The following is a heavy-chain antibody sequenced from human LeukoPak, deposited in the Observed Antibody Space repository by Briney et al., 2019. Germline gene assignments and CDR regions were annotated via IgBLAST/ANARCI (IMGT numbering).Heavy chain of an antibody. J-gene: IGHJ4*01. CDR1: DGSMGTYY. D-gene: IGHD2-2*01. Sequence: SATLSLTCSVSDGSMGTYYWGWIRQPPGKRLEWIGYIYYSGSTTYNPSLKSRVTVSVDTSKNQFSLKLTSMTAADTAVYYCARGRLGRQHASFFDSWGHGTLVTVSS. CDR3: ARGRLGRQHASFFDS. CDR2: IYYSGST. V-gene: IGHV4-59*08.